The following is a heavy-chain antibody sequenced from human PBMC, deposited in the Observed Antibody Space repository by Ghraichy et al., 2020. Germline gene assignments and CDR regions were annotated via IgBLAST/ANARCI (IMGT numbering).Heavy chain of an antibody. V-gene: IGHV4-39*07. Sequence: SETLSLTCTVSGGSISSSSYYWGWIRQPPGKGLEWIGSIYYSGSTYYNPSLKSRVTISVDTSKNQFSLKLSSVTAADTAVYYCARHLLSEYDFWSGYHLDYWGQGTLVTVSS. J-gene: IGHJ4*02. D-gene: IGHD3-3*01. CDR3: ARHLLSEYDFWSGYHLDY. CDR1: GGSISSSSYY. CDR2: IYYSGST.